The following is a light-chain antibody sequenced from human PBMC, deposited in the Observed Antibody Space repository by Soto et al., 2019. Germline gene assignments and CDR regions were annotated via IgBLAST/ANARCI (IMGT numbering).Light chain of an antibody. V-gene: IGLV2-14*01. CDR2: GVT. J-gene: IGLJ1*01. CDR3: SSYSTSFFYV. Sequence: QSALTQPASVSGSPGQSITISCTGTSVDIGFYDYVSWYQQYPGKAPNLLIYGVTYRPSGISYRFSGSKSGSTASLTISGLRDEDDADYYCSSYSTSFFYVFGTGTKLTVL. CDR1: SVDIGFYDY.